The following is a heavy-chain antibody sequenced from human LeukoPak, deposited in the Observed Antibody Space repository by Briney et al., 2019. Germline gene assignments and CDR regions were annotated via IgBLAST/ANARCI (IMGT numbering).Heavy chain of an antibody. Sequence: PGGSLRLSCAASGFTFSSYEMNWVRQAPGKGLEWVSYISSSGSTIYYADSVKGRFTISRDNAKNSLYLQMNSLRAEDTAVYYCARGGYYDILTGYFYWGPGTLVTVSS. CDR1: GFTFSSYE. V-gene: IGHV3-48*03. D-gene: IGHD3-9*01. CDR2: ISSSGSTI. CDR3: ARGGYYDILTGYFY. J-gene: IGHJ4*02.